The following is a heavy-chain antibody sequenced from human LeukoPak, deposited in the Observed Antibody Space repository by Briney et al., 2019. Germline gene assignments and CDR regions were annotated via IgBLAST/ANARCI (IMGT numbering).Heavy chain of an antibody. Sequence: GGSLRLSCAASGRTLSDYYVSWIRQSPGKGLEWVAFISNSGFTTYYADSVKGRFTVSRDNAKDSVSLQMDSLRADDTARYYCAREDSGGNSFDYWGQGAQVTVS. V-gene: IGHV3-11*01. J-gene: IGHJ4*02. D-gene: IGHD4/OR15-4a*01. CDR3: AREDSGGNSFDY. CDR1: GRTLSDYY. CDR2: ISNSGFTT.